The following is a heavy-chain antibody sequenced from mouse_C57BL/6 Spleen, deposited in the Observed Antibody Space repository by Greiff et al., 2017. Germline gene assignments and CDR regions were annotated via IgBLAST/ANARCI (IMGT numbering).Heavy chain of an antibody. Sequence: VQLQQSGAELVKPGASVKLSCKASGYTFTSYWMHWVKQRPGQGLEWIGMIHPNSGSTNYNEKFKSKATLTVDKSSSTAYMQLSSLTSEDSAVYYCAREDSSGYPFAYWGQGTLVTVSA. CDR2: IHPNSGST. CDR3: AREDSSGYPFAY. D-gene: IGHD3-2*02. V-gene: IGHV1-64*01. J-gene: IGHJ3*01. CDR1: GYTFTSYW.